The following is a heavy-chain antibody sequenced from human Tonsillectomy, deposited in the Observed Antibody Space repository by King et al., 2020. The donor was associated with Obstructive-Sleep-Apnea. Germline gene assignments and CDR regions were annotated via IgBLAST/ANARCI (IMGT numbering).Heavy chain of an antibody. CDR1: GFTFSNYG. V-gene: IGHV3-33*01. J-gene: IGHJ4*02. CDR3: ARDVAFDY. Sequence: QLVQSGGGVVQPGRSLRLSCAASGFTFSNYGMHWVRQAPGKGLEWVAFIWYDGSKKYCADSVEGRFTISRDNSKNTLYLQMNSLRSEDTAVYYCARDVAFDYWGQGTLVTVSS. CDR2: IWYDGSKK.